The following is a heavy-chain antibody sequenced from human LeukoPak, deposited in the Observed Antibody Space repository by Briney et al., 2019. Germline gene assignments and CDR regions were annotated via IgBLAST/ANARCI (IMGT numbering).Heavy chain of an antibody. Sequence: GASVKVSCKASGGTFSSYAISWVRQAPGQGLEWMGGIIPIFGTANYAQKFQGRVIMTGDTSTDTAYMELSSLRSEDTAVYYCATDGSGDHKYDYGMDVWGQGTTVTVSS. D-gene: IGHD4-17*01. V-gene: IGHV1-69*06. CDR3: ATDGSGDHKYDYGMDV. J-gene: IGHJ6*02. CDR1: GGTFSSYA. CDR2: IIPIFGTA.